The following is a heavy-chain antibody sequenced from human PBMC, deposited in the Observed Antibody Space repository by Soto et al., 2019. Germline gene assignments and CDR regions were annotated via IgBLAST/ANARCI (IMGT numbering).Heavy chain of an antibody. CDR3: AKGLGYSYGHYYYGMDV. Sequence: GGSLRLSCAASGFTFDDYAMHWVRQAPGKGLEWVSGISWNSGSIGYADSVKGRFTISRDNAKNSLYLQMNSLRAEDTALYYCAKGLGYSYGHYYYGMDVWGQGTTVTVSS. V-gene: IGHV3-9*01. CDR1: GFTFDDYA. J-gene: IGHJ6*02. CDR2: ISWNSGSI. D-gene: IGHD5-18*01.